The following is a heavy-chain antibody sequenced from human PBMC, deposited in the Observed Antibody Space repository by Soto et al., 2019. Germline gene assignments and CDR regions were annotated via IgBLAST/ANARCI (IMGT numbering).Heavy chain of an antibody. Sequence: LSLTCTVSGDSIRSGNHYWSWIRQPPGKGLEWIGYIYYSGSTYYSPSLKSRVTISVDTSKNQFSLKLSSVTAADTAVYYCARGRSGQWGYYGMDVWGQGTTVTVSS. D-gene: IGHD2-8*01. J-gene: IGHJ6*02. CDR1: GDSIRSGNHY. CDR2: IYYSGST. V-gene: IGHV4-30-4*01. CDR3: ARGRSGQWGYYGMDV.